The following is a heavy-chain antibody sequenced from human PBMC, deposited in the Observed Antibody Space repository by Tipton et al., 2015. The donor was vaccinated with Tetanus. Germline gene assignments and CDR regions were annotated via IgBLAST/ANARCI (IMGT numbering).Heavy chain of an antibody. J-gene: IGHJ3*02. V-gene: IGHV4-39*01. CDR2: IYNTGNT. CDR3: ARLSSSANDAHGFDI. Sequence: TLSLTCTVSGGSISSTNYYWGWIRQPPGKGLEWIGSIYNTGNTSYNPALTSRVTMSVDTSMIQFSLKPRSLTGADTAVYYCARLSSSANDAHGFDIWGQGTMVTVSS. CDR1: GGSISSTNYY. D-gene: IGHD3-22*01.